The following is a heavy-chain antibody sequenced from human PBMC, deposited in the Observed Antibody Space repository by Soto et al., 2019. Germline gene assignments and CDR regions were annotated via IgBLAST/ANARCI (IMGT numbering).Heavy chain of an antibody. J-gene: IGHJ3*02. Sequence: ASVKVSCKASGGTFSSYAISWVRQAPGQGLEWMGGIIPIFGTANYAQKFQGRVTITADETTGTAYMELSSLGSEDPAVYYCARITLLDTAPDPNNAFDIWGQGTMVTVSS. D-gene: IGHD5-18*01. V-gene: IGHV1-69*13. CDR1: GGTFSSYA. CDR3: ARITLLDTAPDPNNAFDI. CDR2: IIPIFGTA.